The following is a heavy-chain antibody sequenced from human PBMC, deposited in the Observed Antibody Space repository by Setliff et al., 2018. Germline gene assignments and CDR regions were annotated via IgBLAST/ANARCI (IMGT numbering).Heavy chain of an antibody. J-gene: IGHJ4*02. Sequence: SETLSLTCAVYGGSFSGYYWNWIRRSAGNKLEWIGHIYSSGSTEYNPSLKSRVTISVDTSKNQFSLELRSVTAADTAVYYCARLPPLHTPMALTFDYWGQGILVTVSS. CDR2: IYSSGST. CDR3: ARLPPLHTPMALTFDY. V-gene: IGHV4-59*10. D-gene: IGHD5-18*01. CDR1: GGSFSGYY.